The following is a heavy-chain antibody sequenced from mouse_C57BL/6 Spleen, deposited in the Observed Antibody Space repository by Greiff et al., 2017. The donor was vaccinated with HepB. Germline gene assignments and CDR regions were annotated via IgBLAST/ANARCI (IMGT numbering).Heavy chain of an antibody. CDR3: ARGGTTVVAPFDD. Sequence: QVQLQQPGAELVMPGASVKLSCKASGYTFTSYWMHWVKQRPGQGLEWIGEIDPSDSYTNYNQKFKGKSTLTVDKSSSTAYMQLSSLTSEDSAVYYCARGGTTVVAPFDDWGQGTTLTVSS. D-gene: IGHD1-1*01. CDR1: GYTFTSYW. CDR2: IDPSDSYT. V-gene: IGHV1-69*01. J-gene: IGHJ2*01.